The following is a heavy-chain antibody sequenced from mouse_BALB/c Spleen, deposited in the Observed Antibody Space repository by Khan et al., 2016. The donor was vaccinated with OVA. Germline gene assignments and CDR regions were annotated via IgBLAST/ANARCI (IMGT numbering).Heavy chain of an antibody. V-gene: IGHV1-4*01. CDR3: VKYWACHGNAGWFAY. CDR2: INPSNGYT. CDR1: AYTFTSYT. Sequence: QVQLKQSGAELARPGASVKMSCKASAYTFTSYTIHWIKKRPGQGLEWIGYINPSNGYTNYNQKFKDKATLTTDKSSTTAYLQLSSLTSDDSAVYTCVKYWACHGNAGWFAYWGQGTLVTVSA. D-gene: IGHD4-1*01. J-gene: IGHJ3*01.